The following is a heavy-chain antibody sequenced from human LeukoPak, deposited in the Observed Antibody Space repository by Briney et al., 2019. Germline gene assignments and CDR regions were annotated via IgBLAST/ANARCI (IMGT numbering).Heavy chain of an antibody. CDR3: ARGRGNFDY. V-gene: IGHV4-59*10. D-gene: IGHD1-26*01. CDR1: GGSFSGYY. CDR2: ISTSGST. J-gene: IGHJ4*02. Sequence: NPSETLSLTCAVYGGSFSGYYWSWIRQPAGKGLEWIGRISTSGSTNYNPSLKSRVTISVDTSKNQFSLKLSSVTAADTAVYYCARGRGNFDYWGQGTLVTVSS.